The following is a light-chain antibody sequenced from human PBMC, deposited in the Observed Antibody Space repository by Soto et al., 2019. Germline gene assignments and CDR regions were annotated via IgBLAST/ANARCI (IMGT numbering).Light chain of an antibody. Sequence: QAVVTQPASVSGSPGQSITISCTGTSSDVGSYNLVSWYQQHPGKAPKLMIYEGSKRPSGVSNRFSGSKSGNTASLTISGLQAEDEADYYCCSYAGSSTLGFGGGTKLTVL. CDR2: EGS. J-gene: IGLJ3*02. V-gene: IGLV2-23*01. CDR3: CSYAGSSTLG. CDR1: SSDVGSYNL.